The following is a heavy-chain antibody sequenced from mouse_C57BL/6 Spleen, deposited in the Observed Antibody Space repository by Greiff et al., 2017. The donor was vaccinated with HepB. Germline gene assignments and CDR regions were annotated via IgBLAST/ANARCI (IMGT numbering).Heavy chain of an antibody. CDR2: IHPNSGST. V-gene: IGHV1-64*01. CDR1: GYTFTSYW. J-gene: IGHJ1*03. D-gene: IGHD1-1*01. Sequence: VQLQQPGAELVKPGASVKLSCKASGYTFTSYWMHWVKQRPGQGLEWIGMIHPNSGSTNYNEKFKSKATLTVDKSSSTAYMQLSSLTSEDSAVYYCASSYYDGSDWYFDVWGTGTTVTVSS. CDR3: ASSYYDGSDWYFDV.